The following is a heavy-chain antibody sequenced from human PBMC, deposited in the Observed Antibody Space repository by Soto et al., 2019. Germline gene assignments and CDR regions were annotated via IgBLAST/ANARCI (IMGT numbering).Heavy chain of an antibody. D-gene: IGHD2-15*01. V-gene: IGHV3-7*03. Sequence: EVQLEESGGGLVQPGGSLRLSCTASQFFISNYWMSWVRQAPGKGLEWVANIKQDGSLRRYVDSVKGRFTISRDNDRNSVYLQMNSLRADDTAVYYCTSARSSVEPGGFVEYWGQGTLVTVSS. CDR3: TSARSSVEPGGFVEY. J-gene: IGHJ4*02. CDR2: IKQDGSLR. CDR1: QFFISNYW.